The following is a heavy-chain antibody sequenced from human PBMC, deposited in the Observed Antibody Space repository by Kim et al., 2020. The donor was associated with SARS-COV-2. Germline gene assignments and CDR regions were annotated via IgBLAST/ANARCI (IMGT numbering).Heavy chain of an antibody. CDR2: INHSGST. D-gene: IGHD6-19*01. V-gene: IGHV4-34*01. Sequence: SETLSLTCAVYGGSFSGYYWSWIRQPPGKGLEWIGEINHSGSTNYNPSLKSRVTISVDTSKNQFSLKLSSVTAADTAVYYCARRGWIFDYWGQGTLVTVSS. CDR1: GGSFSGYY. J-gene: IGHJ4*02. CDR3: ARRGWIFDY.